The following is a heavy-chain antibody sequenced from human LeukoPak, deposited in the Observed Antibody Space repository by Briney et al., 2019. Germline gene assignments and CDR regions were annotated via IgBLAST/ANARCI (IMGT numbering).Heavy chain of an antibody. CDR3: ARTYCGGDCNNRYFDY. CDR2: INPSGGRT. CDR1: GGTFSSYA. D-gene: IGHD2-21*02. V-gene: IGHV1-46*01. J-gene: IGHJ4*02. Sequence: ASVKVSCKASGGTFSSYAISWVRQAPGQGLEWMGIINPSGGRTDYVQKFQGRVTMTRDTSTSTVYMELNSLKSEDTALYYCARTYCGGDCNNRYFDYWGQGTLVTVSS.